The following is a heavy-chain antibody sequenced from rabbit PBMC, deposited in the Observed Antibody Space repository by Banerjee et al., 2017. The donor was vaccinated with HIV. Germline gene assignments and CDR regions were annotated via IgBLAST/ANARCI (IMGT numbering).Heavy chain of an antibody. CDR2: IYAASGNT. CDR3: ARATMTTHAYDP. Sequence: QLKETGGGLVQPGGSLTLSCTGSGFSLSNYYMSWVRQAPGKGLEWIGVIYAASGNTDYASWVNGRFTISSDNAQNTVDLQVNSLTAADTATYFCARATMTTHAYDPWGPGTLVTVS. D-gene: IGHD2-1*01. J-gene: IGHJ2*01. CDR1: GFSLSNYY. V-gene: IGHV1S7*01.